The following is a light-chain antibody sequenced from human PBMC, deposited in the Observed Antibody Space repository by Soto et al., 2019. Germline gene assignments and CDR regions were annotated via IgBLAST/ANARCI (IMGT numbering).Light chain of an antibody. CDR3: SSYAISSSLYI. CDR1: SSNIGSQT. J-gene: IGLJ1*01. V-gene: IGLV1-44*01. CDR2: SSN. Sequence: QSVLTQPPSASGTPGQRVTISCAGSSSNIGSQTVNWYQQLPGTAPKLLVYSSNQRPSGVPDRFSGSKSGTSASLAISGLQSEDEADYYCSSYAISSSLYIFGTGTKLTVL.